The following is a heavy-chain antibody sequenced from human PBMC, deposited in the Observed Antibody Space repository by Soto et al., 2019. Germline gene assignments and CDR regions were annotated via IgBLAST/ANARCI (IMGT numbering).Heavy chain of an antibody. Sequence: GSLRLSCAASGFTFDDYAMHWVRQAPGKGLEWVASISSTSTYIYYGDFVKGRFSIARDNAKNSLYLQMDSLRDEDTALYYCASEYCTGNSCYSRIFDYWGQGTLVTVSS. CDR1: GFTFDDYA. D-gene: IGHD2-21*01. J-gene: IGHJ4*02. CDR2: ISSTSTYI. CDR3: ASEYCTGNSCYSRIFDY. V-gene: IGHV3-21*01.